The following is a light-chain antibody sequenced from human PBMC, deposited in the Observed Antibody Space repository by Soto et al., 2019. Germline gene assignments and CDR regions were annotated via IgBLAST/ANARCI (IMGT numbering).Light chain of an antibody. CDR3: QQYGSSPPWT. J-gene: IGKJ1*01. CDR2: GAS. Sequence: EIVMTQSPATLSVSPGGRATLSCRASQSISNKLAWYQQKPGQAPRLLIYGASTRATGIPDRFSGSGSGTDFTLTISRLEPEDFAVYYCQQYGSSPPWTFGQGTKVDIK. CDR1: QSISNK. V-gene: IGKV3-20*01.